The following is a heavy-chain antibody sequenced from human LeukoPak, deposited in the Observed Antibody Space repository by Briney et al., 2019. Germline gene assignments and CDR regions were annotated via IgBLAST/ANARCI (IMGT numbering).Heavy chain of an antibody. J-gene: IGHJ6*02. CDR2: INPNSGGT. CDR3: AREDFSYYYGMDV. D-gene: IGHD3/OR15-3a*01. V-gene: IGHV1-2*06. Sequence: ASVKVSCKASGYTFTGYYMHWVRQAPGQGLEWMGRINPNSGGTNYAQKFQGRVTVTRDTSISTAYMELSRLRSDDTAVYYCAREDFSYYYGMDVWGQGTTVTVSS. CDR1: GYTFTGYY.